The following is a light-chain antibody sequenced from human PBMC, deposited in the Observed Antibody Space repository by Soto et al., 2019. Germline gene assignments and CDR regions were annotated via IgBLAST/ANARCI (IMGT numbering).Light chain of an antibody. CDR2: GAS. J-gene: IGKJ1*01. V-gene: IGKV3-15*01. CDR1: QSVSSN. CDR3: QQDNNCPPWT. Sequence: EIVMTHSPATLSVSPGERATLPCRATQSVSSNLAWYQQKPGQAPRLLIYGASTRATGLPARFSGSGSGSEFTLTISGLQSVDFAVSYCQQDNNCPPWTFGQGTKVEIK.